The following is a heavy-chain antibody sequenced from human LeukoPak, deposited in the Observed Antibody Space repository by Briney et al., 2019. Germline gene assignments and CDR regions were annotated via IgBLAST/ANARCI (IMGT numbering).Heavy chain of an antibody. D-gene: IGHD5-24*01. CDR3: AILNHPDGRVY. V-gene: IGHV5-51*01. Sequence: GESLRISCQGFGYTFTTSWIGWVRQLPGKGLEWMAIIYAGNSDTKYSPSFQGRVSISTDRSISTAYLQWSSLQASDTAIYFCAILNHPDGRVYWGQGTLVTVSS. CDR1: GYTFTTSW. J-gene: IGHJ4*02. CDR2: IYAGNSDT.